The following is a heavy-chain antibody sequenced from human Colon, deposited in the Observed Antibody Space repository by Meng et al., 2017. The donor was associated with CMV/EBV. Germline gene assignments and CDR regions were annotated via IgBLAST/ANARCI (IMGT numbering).Heavy chain of an antibody. J-gene: IGHJ5*02. V-gene: IGHV3-7*01. CDR3: ARGQQLVPFP. Sequence: LSCAACGFTFSSYWMSWVRQAPGKGLEWVANIKQDGSEKYYVDSVKGRFTISRDNAKNSLYLQMNSLRAEDTAVYYCARGQQLVPFPWGQGTLVTVSS. CDR1: GFTFSSYW. CDR2: IKQDGSEK. D-gene: IGHD6-6*01.